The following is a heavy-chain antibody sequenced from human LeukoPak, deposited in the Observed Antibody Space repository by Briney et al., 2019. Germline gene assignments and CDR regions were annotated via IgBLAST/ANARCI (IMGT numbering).Heavy chain of an antibody. J-gene: IGHJ3*02. CDR3: ARSASSTSRSAFDI. V-gene: IGHV4-59*13. CDR2: CHYSGNT. CDR1: GGSISSNY. Sequence: PSETLALTCTISGGSISSNYWSWIRQPPGKGLEWIGYCHYSGNTNYNPSLKSRATISLDMSKNQFSLTLNSVTAADTAVYYCARSASSTSRSAFDIWGQGTRVTASS.